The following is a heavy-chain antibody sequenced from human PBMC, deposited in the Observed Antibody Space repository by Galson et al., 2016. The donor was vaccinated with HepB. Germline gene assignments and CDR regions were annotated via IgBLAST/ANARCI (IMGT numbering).Heavy chain of an antibody. CDR3: ARDSIVGATESADY. CDR1: GFTFSSYG. Sequence: SLRLSCAASGFTFSSYGMHWVRQAPGKGLEWVTFIYYDGSNKYYADSVKGRFTISRDNSKNTLYLQMNSLRAEDTAVYYCARDSIVGATESADYWGQGTLVTVSS. D-gene: IGHD1-26*01. J-gene: IGHJ4*02. V-gene: IGHV3-33*01. CDR2: IYYDGSNK.